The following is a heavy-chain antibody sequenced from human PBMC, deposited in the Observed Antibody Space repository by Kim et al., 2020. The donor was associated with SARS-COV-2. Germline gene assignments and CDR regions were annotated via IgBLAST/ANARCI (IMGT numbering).Heavy chain of an antibody. D-gene: IGHD6-19*01. Sequence: SPSFQGQVTISADKSISTAYLQWSSLKASDTAMYYCARQSIAVTHDAFDIWGQGTMVTVSS. CDR3: ARQSIAVTHDAFDI. J-gene: IGHJ3*02. V-gene: IGHV5-51*01.